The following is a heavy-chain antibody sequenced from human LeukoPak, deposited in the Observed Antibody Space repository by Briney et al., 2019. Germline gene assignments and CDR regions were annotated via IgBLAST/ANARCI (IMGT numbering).Heavy chain of an antibody. J-gene: IGHJ4*02. D-gene: IGHD2-21*02. CDR1: GYTFTSYY. CDR2: INPNSGGT. V-gene: IGHV1-2*02. Sequence: ASVKVSCKASGYTFTSYYMHWVRQAPGQGLEWMGWINPNSGGTNYAQKLQGRVTMTTDTSTSTAYMELRSLRSDDTAVYYCARVGIVVVTAIYYFDYWGQGTLVTVSS. CDR3: ARVGIVVVTAIYYFDY.